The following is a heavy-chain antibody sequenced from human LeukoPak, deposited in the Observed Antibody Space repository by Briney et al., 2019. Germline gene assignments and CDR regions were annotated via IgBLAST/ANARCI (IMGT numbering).Heavy chain of an antibody. CDR3: ARVGGTTVVMYWFDL. J-gene: IGHJ5*02. D-gene: IGHD4-23*01. CDR2: ISAYNGNT. Sequence: ASVKVSCKASGYTFTSYGISWVRQAPGQGLEWMGWISAYNGNTNYAQKLQGRGTMTTDTSTSTAYMELRSLRSDDTAVYYCARVGGTTVVMYWFDLWGQGTLVTVSS. CDR1: GYTFTSYG. V-gene: IGHV1-18*01.